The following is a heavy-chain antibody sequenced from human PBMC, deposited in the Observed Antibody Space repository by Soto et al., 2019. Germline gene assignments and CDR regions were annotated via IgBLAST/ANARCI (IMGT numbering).Heavy chain of an antibody. Sequence: GGSLRLSCAASGFTFSSYAMHWVRQAPGKGLEWVAVISYDGSNKYYADSVKGRFTISRDNSKNTLYLQMNSLRAEDTAVYYCAREIASGYYGRYYYYYGMDVWGQGTTVTVSS. CDR2: ISYDGSNK. CDR3: AREIASGYYGRYYYYYGMDV. D-gene: IGHD3-22*01. J-gene: IGHJ6*02. CDR1: GFTFSSYA. V-gene: IGHV3-30-3*01.